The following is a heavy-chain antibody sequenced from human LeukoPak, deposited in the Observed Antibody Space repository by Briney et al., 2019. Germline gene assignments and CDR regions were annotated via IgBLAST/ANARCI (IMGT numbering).Heavy chain of an antibody. CDR3: ARSNSGYDQLTYYYYYYMDV. D-gene: IGHD5-12*01. CDR2: INHSGST. CDR1: GGSFSGYY. V-gene: IGHV4-34*01. J-gene: IGHJ6*03. Sequence: SETLSLTCAVYGGSFSGYYWSWIRQPPGKGLEWIGEINHSGSTNYNPSLKSRVTIPVDTSKNQFSLKLSSVTAADTAVYYCARSNSGYDQLTYYYYYYMDVWGKGTTVTVSS.